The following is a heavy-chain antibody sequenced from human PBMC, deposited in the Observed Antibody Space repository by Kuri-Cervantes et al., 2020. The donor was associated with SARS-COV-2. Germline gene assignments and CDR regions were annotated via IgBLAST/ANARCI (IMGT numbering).Heavy chain of an antibody. CDR1: GYTFTSYA. J-gene: IGHJ6*02. CDR2: INAGNGNT. D-gene: IGHD3-3*01. Sequence: ASVKVSCKASGYTFTSYAMHWVRQAPGQRLEWMGWINAGNGNTKYSQKFQGRVTITRDTSASTAYMELSSLRSEDTAVYYCARGGDFWYFYYGMDVWGQGTAVTVSS. V-gene: IGHV1-3*01. CDR3: ARGGDFWYFYYGMDV.